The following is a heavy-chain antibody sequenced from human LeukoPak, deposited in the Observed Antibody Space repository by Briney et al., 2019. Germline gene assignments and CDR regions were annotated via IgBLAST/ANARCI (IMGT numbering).Heavy chain of an antibody. V-gene: IGHV4-34*01. Sequence: PSETLSLTCAVYGGSFSGYYWSWIRQPPGKGLEWIGEINHSGSTNYNPSLKSRVTISVDTSKNQFSLKLSSVTAADTAVYYCARGRAGGRFDYWGQGTLVTVSS. J-gene: IGHJ4*02. CDR2: INHSGST. D-gene: IGHD4-23*01. CDR3: ARGRAGGRFDY. CDR1: GGSFSGYY.